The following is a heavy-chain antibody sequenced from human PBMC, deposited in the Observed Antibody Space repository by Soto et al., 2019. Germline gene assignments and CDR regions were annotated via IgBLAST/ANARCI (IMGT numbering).Heavy chain of an antibody. CDR3: AKPRQITSLLLYYFDY. CDR2: ISYDGSNK. J-gene: IGHJ4*02. V-gene: IGHV3-30*18. D-gene: IGHD2-15*01. CDR1: GFTFSSYG. Sequence: QVQLVESGGGVVQPGRSLRLSCAASGFTFSSYGMHWVRQAPGKGLEWVAVISYDGSNKYYADSVKGRFTISSYNSKNTLYVQMNSLRAEDTAVYYCAKPRQITSLLLYYFDYWGQGTLVTVSS.